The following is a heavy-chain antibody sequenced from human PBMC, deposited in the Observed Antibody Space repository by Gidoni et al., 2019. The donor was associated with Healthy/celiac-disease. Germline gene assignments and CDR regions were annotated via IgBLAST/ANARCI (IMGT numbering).Heavy chain of an antibody. CDR2: INHSGST. CDR3: ARTPNYDFWSGTRFDY. D-gene: IGHD3-3*01. CDR1: GGSFSGYY. V-gene: IGHV4-34*01. Sequence: QVQLQQWGAGLLKPSETLSLTCAVYGGSFSGYYWSWIRQPPGKGLEWIGEINHSGSTNYNPSLKSRVTISVDTSKNQFSLKLSSVTAADTAVYYCARTPNYDFWSGTRFDYWGQGTLVTVSS. J-gene: IGHJ4*02.